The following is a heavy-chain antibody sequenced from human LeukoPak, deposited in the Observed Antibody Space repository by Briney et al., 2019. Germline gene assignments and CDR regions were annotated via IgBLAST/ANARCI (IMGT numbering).Heavy chain of an antibody. CDR1: GFTFSSYA. V-gene: IGHV3-64D*06. Sequence: GGSLRLSSSASGFTFSSYAMHWVRQAPGKGLEYVSAISSNGGSTYYADSVKGRFTISRDNSKNTLYLQMSSLRAEDTAVYYCVTDIVVVPAAIGPPDAFDIWGQGTMVTVSS. J-gene: IGHJ3*02. CDR2: ISSNGGST. CDR3: VTDIVVVPAAIGPPDAFDI. D-gene: IGHD2-2*01.